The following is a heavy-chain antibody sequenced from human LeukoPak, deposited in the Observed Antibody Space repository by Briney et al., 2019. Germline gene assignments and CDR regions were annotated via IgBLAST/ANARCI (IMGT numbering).Heavy chain of an antibody. J-gene: IGHJ4*02. CDR1: AYSISSGYY. CDR2: ISHSGST. CDR3: ARDQGGCSSTSCYDFDY. D-gene: IGHD2-2*01. Sequence: SETLSLTCAVSAYSISSGYYWGWIRPPPGKGLEWIGSISHSGSTFYNPSLRSRVTISVDTSMNHFSLKLSSVTAADTAVYYCARDQGGCSSTSCYDFDYWGQGTLVTVSS. V-gene: IGHV4-38-2*02.